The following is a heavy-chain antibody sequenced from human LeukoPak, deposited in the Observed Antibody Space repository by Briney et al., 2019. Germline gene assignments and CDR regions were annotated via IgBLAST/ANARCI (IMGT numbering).Heavy chain of an antibody. Sequence: SETLSLTCAVSGYSISSGNWWGWIRQPPGKGLEWIGYIEYSGSTYYKPSLKSRVTMSVDTSKNQFSLNLSSVTAADTAVYYCARVTSVAVSEDWGQGTLVTVSS. CDR1: GYSISSGNW. CDR3: ARVTSVAVSED. V-gene: IGHV4-28*03. CDR2: IEYSGST. J-gene: IGHJ4*02. D-gene: IGHD6-19*01.